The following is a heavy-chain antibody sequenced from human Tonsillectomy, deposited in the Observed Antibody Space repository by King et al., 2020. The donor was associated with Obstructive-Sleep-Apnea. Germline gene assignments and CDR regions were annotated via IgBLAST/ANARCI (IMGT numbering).Heavy chain of an antibody. CDR1: GFTFSSYG. CDR2: ISYDGSNK. D-gene: IGHD1-20*01. Sequence: VQLVESGGGVVQPGRSLRLSCAASGFTFSSYGMHWVRQAPGKGLEWVAVISYDGSNKYYADSVKGRFTISRDNSKNTLYLQMNSLRAEDTAVYYCANGVGNWNHMDVWGQGTTVTVSS. J-gene: IGHJ6*02. V-gene: IGHV3-30*18. CDR3: ANGVGNWNHMDV.